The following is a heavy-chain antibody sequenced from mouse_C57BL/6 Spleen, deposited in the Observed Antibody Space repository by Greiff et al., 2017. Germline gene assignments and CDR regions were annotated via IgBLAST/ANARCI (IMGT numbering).Heavy chain of an antibody. Sequence: VQLQQSGPELVKPGASVKISCKASGYTFTDYYMNWVKQSHGKSLEWIGDINPNNGGTSYNQKFKGKATLTVDKSSSTAYMELRSLTSEDSAVYYCARSGGGVDYWGQGTTLTVSS. CDR3: ARSGGGVDY. CDR2: INPNNGGT. V-gene: IGHV1-26*01. D-gene: IGHD1-1*02. CDR1: GYTFTDYY. J-gene: IGHJ2*01.